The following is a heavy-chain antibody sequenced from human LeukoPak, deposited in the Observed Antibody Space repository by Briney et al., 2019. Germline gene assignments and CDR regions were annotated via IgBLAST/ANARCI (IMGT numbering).Heavy chain of an antibody. CDR1: GFTFRDYY. J-gene: IGHJ5*02. Sequence: PGGSLRLSCAGSGFTFRDYYMSWIRQAPGKGLEWVSYISSSVSFIYYADSVKGRFSISRDNAKNSLYLQMNSLRAEDTALYYCAKDRATMVRGVFDPWGQGTLVTVSS. V-gene: IGHV3-11*01. CDR2: ISSSVSFI. CDR3: AKDRATMVRGVFDP. D-gene: IGHD3-10*01.